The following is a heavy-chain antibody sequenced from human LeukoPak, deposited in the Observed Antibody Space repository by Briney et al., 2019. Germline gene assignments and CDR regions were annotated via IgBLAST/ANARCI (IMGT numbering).Heavy chain of an antibody. CDR2: IHSGGTT. Sequence: SETLSLTCSVSGGSMNGFYWSWIRQPAGKGLEWIGRIHSGGTTNYNPSLRSRLTLSIDTSKKQFSLWLTSVTAADTALYYCARDNPDGYSHEHYYYYMDVWGKGTAVTVSS. J-gene: IGHJ6*03. CDR1: GGSMNGFY. CDR3: ARDNPDGYSHEHYYYYMDV. D-gene: IGHD5-18*01. V-gene: IGHV4-4*07.